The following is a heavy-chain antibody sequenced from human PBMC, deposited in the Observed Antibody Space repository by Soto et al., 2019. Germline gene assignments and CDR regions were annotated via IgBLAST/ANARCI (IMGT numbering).Heavy chain of an antibody. J-gene: IGHJ4*02. CDR3: VRGGSMGGSGDGY. CDR2: ILGGSGKT. Sequence: EVQLLESGGGLVQPGGSLRLSCATSGFTFSSYAMTWVRQAPGKGLEWVALILGGSGKTYYADSVKGRFTISRDNSKNALSLQMNSLGAADSAVSYCVRGGSMGGSGDGYWGQGTLVTVSS. D-gene: IGHD1-26*01. CDR1: GFTFSSYA. V-gene: IGHV3-23*01.